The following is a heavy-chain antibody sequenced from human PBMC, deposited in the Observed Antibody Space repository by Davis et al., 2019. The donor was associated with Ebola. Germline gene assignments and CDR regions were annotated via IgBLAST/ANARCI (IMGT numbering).Heavy chain of an antibody. J-gene: IGHJ4*02. V-gene: IGHV3-15*01. CDR2: IKSKSDGWTT. Sequence: GESLKISCAASGFTFSYAWMSWVRQAPRKGLEWVGRIKSKSDGWTTDYAAPVKGSFTISRDDSKNTWYLQMNSLKAEDTAAYYCTTLPTGARDYWGQGTLVTVSS. D-gene: IGHD2-8*02. CDR3: TTLPTGARDY. CDR1: GFTFSYAW.